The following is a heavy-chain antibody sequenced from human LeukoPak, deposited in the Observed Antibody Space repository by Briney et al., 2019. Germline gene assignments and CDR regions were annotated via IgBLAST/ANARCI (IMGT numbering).Heavy chain of an antibody. CDR2: IIPIVGTA. CDR1: GGTFSIYA. J-gene: IGHJ4*02. Sequence: ASVKVSCKASGGTFSIYAISWVRQAPGQGLEWMGGIIPIVGTANYAQKFQGRVTITADGSTSTAYMELSSLRSEDTAVYYCARADTAMALYFDFWGQGTLVTVSS. V-gene: IGHV1-69*13. CDR3: ARADTAMALYFDF. D-gene: IGHD5-18*01.